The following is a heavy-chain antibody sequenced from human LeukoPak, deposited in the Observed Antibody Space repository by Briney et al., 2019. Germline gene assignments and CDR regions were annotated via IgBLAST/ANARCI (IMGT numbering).Heavy chain of an antibody. CDR1: GYTFTSYG. V-gene: IGHV1-18*01. CDR2: ISAYNGNT. CDR3: ARAEEPLNAFDI. Sequence: ASVKVSRKASGYTFTSYGISWVRQAPGQGLEWMGWISAYNGNTNYAQKLQGRVTMTTDTSTSTAYMELRSLRSDDTAVYYCARAEEPLNAFDIWGQGTMVTVSS. D-gene: IGHD1-14*01. J-gene: IGHJ3*02.